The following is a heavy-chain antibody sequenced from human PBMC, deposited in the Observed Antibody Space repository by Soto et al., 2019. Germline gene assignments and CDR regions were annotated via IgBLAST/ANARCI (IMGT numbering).Heavy chain of an antibody. CDR3: AAWCLACGGFNYYGMGV. CDR1: GCSITSGGYY. V-gene: IGHV4-31*03. J-gene: IGHJ6*01. CDR2: IYYSGTT. D-gene: IGHD2-21*01. Sequence: QVQLQQSGPGLVKPSQTLSLTCTVSGCSITSGGYYWFWIRQRQGQGLEGIGNIYYSGTTYYNPSLKCRVNISADTPKHKYSLKMSSHTATDKAVYYCAAWCLACGGFNYYGMGVLGEGTTVTVSS.